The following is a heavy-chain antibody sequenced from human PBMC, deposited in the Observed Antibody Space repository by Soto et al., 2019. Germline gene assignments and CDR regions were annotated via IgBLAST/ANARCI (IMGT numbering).Heavy chain of an antibody. D-gene: IGHD5-18*01. V-gene: IGHV3-64D*08. CDR1: GFTFSNYA. CDR2: INNNGDTT. Sequence: GGSLRLSCSASGFTFSNYAMHWVRQSPGKGLEYVSAINNNGDTTYYADSVKGRFTISRDNSKNTLYLQMSSLRAEDTAVYYCVGGPSQLWPLVWGQGTLVTVSS. CDR3: VGGPSQLWPLV. J-gene: IGHJ4*02.